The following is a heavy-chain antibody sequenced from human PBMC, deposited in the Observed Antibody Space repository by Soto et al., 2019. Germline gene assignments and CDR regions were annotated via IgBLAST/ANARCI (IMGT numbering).Heavy chain of an antibody. V-gene: IGHV3-53*01. D-gene: IGHD1-1*01. J-gene: IGHJ3*01. CDR2: LYDLDGS. CDR3: ATWHEREHAYDV. Sequence: DVQLVESGGGLIQPGESLRLSCAAFGFTISGKKYVAWVRQAPGKGLEWVSALYDLDGSFYAASVKGRFTTSSDSSKTTVYLQMNDLRPDDTAVYYCATWHEREHAYDVWGQGTTCTVSS. CDR1: GFTISGKKY.